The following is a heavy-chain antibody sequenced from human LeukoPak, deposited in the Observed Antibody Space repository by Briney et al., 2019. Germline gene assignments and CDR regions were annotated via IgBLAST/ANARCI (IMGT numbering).Heavy chain of an antibody. V-gene: IGHV4-38-2*02. D-gene: IGHD3-10*01. CDR2: IYHSGST. Sequence: ASETLSLTCTISGYSISSGYYWGWIRQPPGKGLEWIGSIYHSGSTYYNPSLKSRVTISVDTSKNQFSLKLSSVTAADTAVYYCARLRYYGSGGYSTWFDPWGQGTLVTVSS. CDR3: ARLRYYGSGGYSTWFDP. J-gene: IGHJ5*02. CDR1: GYSISSGYY.